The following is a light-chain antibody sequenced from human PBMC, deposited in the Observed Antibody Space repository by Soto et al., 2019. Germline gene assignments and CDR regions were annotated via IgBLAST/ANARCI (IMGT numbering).Light chain of an antibody. CDR1: SNDVGSYNL. V-gene: IGLV2-23*01. CDR3: CSYAGSNYYV. J-gene: IGLJ1*01. Sequence: QSALTQPASVSGSPGQSITISCTGTSNDVGSYNLVSWYQHHPGKAPKLMIFEGSKRPSGVSNRFSGSKSGNTASLTISGLQAEDEADFYCCSYAGSNYYVFGTGTKPTVL. CDR2: EGS.